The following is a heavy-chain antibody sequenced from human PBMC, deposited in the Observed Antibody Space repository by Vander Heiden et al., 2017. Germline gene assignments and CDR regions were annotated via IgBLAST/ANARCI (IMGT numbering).Heavy chain of an antibody. V-gene: IGHV6-1*01. CDR2: TYYRSKWYN. Sequence: QVQLQQSGPGLVKPSQTFSLTCGISGASVSSNNVAWNWIRQSPSRGLEWLGKTYYRSKWYNEYAVSVKSRITNNPDSSKNQFSLQLKSVTPEDTAVYYCAREVDIPMAPGDDAFDIWGQGTMVTVSS. CDR3: AREVDIPMAPGDDAFDI. D-gene: IGHD5-18*01. J-gene: IGHJ3*02. CDR1: GASVSSNNVA.